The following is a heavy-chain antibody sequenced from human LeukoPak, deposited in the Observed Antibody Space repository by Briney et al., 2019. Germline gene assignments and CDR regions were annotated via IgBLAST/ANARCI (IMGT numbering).Heavy chain of an antibody. V-gene: IGHV3-15*01. CDR1: GFTFSNAW. J-gene: IGHJ3*02. CDR2: IKSKTDGGTT. D-gene: IGHD3-10*01. Sequence: GGSLRLSCAASGFTFSNAWMSWVRQAPGKGLEWVGRIKSKTDGGTTEYSAPVKGRFTISRDDSKNTLYLQMNSLKTEDTAVYYCTTDRGGSSGYAFDIWGQGTMVTVSS. CDR3: TTDRGGSSGYAFDI.